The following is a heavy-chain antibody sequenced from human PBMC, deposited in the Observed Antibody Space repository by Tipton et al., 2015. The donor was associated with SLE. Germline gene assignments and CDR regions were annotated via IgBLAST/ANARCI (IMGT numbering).Heavy chain of an antibody. D-gene: IGHD2-21*01. J-gene: IGHJ4*02. CDR3: ATTFVVVIALDY. CDR2: IRYDGSNK. CDR1: GFTFSSYG. Sequence: SLRLSCAASGFTFSSYGMHWVRQAPGKGLEWVAFIRYDGSNKYYADSVKGRFTISRDNSKNTLYLQMNSLRAEDTAVYYCATTFVVVIALDYWGQGTLVTVSS. V-gene: IGHV3-30*02.